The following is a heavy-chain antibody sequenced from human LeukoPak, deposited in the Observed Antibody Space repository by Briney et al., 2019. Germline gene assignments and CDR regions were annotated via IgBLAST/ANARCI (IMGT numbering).Heavy chain of an antibody. CDR3: ARGSSGSFDY. J-gene: IGHJ4*02. CDR1: GGSFSGYY. CDR2: INHSGST. Sequence: SETLSLTCAVYGGSFSGYYWSWIRQPPGKGLEWIGEINHSGSTNYNPSLKSRVTISVDTSKNQFSLKLSSVTAADTAVYYCARGSSGSFDYWGQGTLVTVSS. D-gene: IGHD3-22*01. V-gene: IGHV4-34*01.